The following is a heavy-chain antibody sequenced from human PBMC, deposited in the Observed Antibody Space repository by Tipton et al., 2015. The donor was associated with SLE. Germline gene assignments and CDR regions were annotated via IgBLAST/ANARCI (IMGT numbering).Heavy chain of an antibody. V-gene: IGHV1-46*01. CDR3: ARDYYDFWSGYYKGEFDY. Sequence: QSGAEVKKPGASVKVSCKASGYTFTSYYMHWVRQAPGQGLEWMGIINPSGGSTSYAQKFQGRVTMTRDTSTSTVYMELSSLRSEDTAVYYCARDYYDFWSGYYKGEFDYWGQGTLVTVSS. CDR1: GYTFTSYY. D-gene: IGHD3-3*01. J-gene: IGHJ4*02. CDR2: INPSGGST.